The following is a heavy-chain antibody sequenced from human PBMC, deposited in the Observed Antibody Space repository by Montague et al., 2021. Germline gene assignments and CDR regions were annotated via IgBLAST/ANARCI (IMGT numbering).Heavy chain of an antibody. V-gene: IGHV4-31*03. D-gene: IGHD6-13*01. Sequence: TLSLTCTVSGDSLSSVGYSWTWIRQHPGKGLEWIGHMYYSGSTYYNPSLKSRVTISGDTSKNHFSLRPTSVTAADTAVYYCARGRLATGDFDYWGQGTLVTVSS. J-gene: IGHJ4*02. CDR3: ARGRLATGDFDY. CDR2: MYYSGST. CDR1: GDSLSSVGYS.